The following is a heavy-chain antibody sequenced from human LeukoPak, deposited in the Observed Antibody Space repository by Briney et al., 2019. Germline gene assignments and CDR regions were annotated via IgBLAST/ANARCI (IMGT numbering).Heavy chain of an antibody. Sequence: GESLKISCKGSGYSFTSYWIGWVRQMPGKGLEWMGIIYPGESDPRYSPSFQGQVTISADKSISTAYLQWSSLKARDTAMYYCARVSMGAGIDYWGQGTLVTVSS. J-gene: IGHJ4*02. CDR3: ARVSMGAGIDY. CDR2: IYPGESDP. V-gene: IGHV5-51*01. D-gene: IGHD1-26*01. CDR1: GYSFTSYW.